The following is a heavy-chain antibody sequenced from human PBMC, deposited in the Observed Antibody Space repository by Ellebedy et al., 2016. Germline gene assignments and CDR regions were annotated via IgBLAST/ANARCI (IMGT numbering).Heavy chain of an antibody. CDR1: GFTFSSYG. CDR3: AKDGGLGRWLLGWYFDL. J-gene: IGHJ2*01. V-gene: IGHV3-30*18. Sequence: GGSLRLXCAASGFTFSSYGMHWVRQAPGKGLEWVAVISFDGSNKYYADSVKGRFTISRDNSKNTLYLRMNSLRAEDTAVYYCAKDGGLGRWLLGWYFDLWGRGTLVTVSS. D-gene: IGHD5-24*01. CDR2: ISFDGSNK.